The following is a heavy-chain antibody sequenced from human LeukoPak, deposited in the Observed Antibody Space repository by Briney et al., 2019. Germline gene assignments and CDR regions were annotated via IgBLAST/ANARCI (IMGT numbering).Heavy chain of an antibody. D-gene: IGHD2-15*01. J-gene: IGHJ4*02. CDR2: IYNTESI. CDR3: ARGYCSGGSCYSSPGY. CDR1: GGSISSFF. Sequence: SETLSLTCTVSGGSISSFFWSWIRQPAGKGLEWIGRIYNTESIIYNPSLKSRVTMSVDTSKNQFSLKLSSVTAADTAVYYCARGYCSGGSCYSSPGYWGQGTLVTVSS. V-gene: IGHV4-4*07.